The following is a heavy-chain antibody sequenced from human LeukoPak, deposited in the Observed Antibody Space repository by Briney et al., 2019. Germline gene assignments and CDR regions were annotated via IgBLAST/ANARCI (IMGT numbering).Heavy chain of an antibody. CDR2: MNPNSGNT. CDR3: ARSANGMTSYGMDV. J-gene: IGHJ6*02. Sequence: ASVKVSCKASGYTFTSYDINWVRQATGQGLEWMGWMNPNSGNTGYAQKFQGRVTMIRNTSISTAYMELSSLRSEDTAVYYCARSANGMTSYGMDVWGQGTTVTVSS. V-gene: IGHV1-8*01. CDR1: GYTFTSYD. D-gene: IGHD2-8*01.